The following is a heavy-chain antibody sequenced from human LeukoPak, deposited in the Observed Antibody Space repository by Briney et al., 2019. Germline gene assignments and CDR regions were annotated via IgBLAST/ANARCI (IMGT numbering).Heavy chain of an antibody. J-gene: IGHJ4*02. D-gene: IGHD6-19*01. CDR2: INQGSSDI. CDR3: ARVGVRYSSGGTFDY. V-gene: IGHV3-7*01. Sequence: GGSLRLSCATSGFTFSGYWMTWVRQPPGKGLEWVANINQGSSDISYVGSVRGRLTISRDNAKNSLYLQMNSLRAEDTAVYYCARVGVRYSSGGTFDYWGQGTLVTVSS. CDR1: GFTFSGYW.